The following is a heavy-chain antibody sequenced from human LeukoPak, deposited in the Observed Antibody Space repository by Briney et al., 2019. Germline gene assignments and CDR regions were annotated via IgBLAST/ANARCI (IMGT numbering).Heavy chain of an antibody. V-gene: IGHV3-48*02. J-gene: IGHJ6*02. CDR3: AREFEMDV. Sequence: PGGSLRLSCAASGFTFSSYSMNWVRQAPGKGLKWVSHISNSGSTMYYADSVKARFTISRDNAKNSLYLQMNSLRDEDTAVYYCAREFEMDVWGQGTTVTVSS. CDR1: GFTFSSYS. D-gene: IGHD3-10*01. CDR2: ISNSGSTM.